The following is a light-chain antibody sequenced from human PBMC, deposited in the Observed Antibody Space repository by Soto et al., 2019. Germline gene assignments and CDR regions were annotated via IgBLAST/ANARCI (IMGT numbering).Light chain of an antibody. Sequence: EIVMTQSPATLSVSPGERATLSCRASQGISSNLAWFQQNPGQAPRLLLYGASTGATGLPARFSGSGSGAEFTLTISSLQSEDFAVYYCQQYENWPYTFGQGTKLEIK. J-gene: IGKJ2*01. CDR3: QQYENWPYT. V-gene: IGKV3-15*01. CDR2: GAS. CDR1: QGISSN.